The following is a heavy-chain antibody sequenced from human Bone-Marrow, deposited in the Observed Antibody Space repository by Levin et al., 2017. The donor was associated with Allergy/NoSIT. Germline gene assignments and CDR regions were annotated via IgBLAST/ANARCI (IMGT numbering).Heavy chain of an antibody. CDR1: FSGYY. V-gene: IGHV1-2*06. CDR3: AREPYYLYYMDV. Sequence: GESLKISCKASFSGYYIHWVRQAPGQGLEWMGRINPHNGDTIYAQEFQGRVNMTRDTSISTAYMELNRLTSDDTAVYYCAREPYYLYYMDVWGEGTTVTVSS. J-gene: IGHJ6*03. CDR2: INPHNGDT.